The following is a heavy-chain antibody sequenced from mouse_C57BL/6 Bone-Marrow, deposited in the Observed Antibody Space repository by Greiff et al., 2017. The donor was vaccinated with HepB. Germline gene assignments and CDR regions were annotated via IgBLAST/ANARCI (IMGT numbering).Heavy chain of an antibody. Sequence: EVQLQQSGPELMKPGASVKISCKASGYTFTDYYMNWVKQSHGKSLEWIGDINPNNGGTSYNQKFKGKATLTVDKSSSTAYMELRSLTSEDSAVYYCASNGSPHFDVWGTGTTVTVSS. CDR1: GYTFTDYY. CDR3: ASNGSPHFDV. V-gene: IGHV1-26*01. CDR2: INPNNGGT. D-gene: IGHD2-2*01. J-gene: IGHJ1*03.